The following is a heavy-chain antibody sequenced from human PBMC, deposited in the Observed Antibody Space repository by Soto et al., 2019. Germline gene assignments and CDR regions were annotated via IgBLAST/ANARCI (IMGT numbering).Heavy chain of an antibody. J-gene: IGHJ4*02. CDR3: ARVTFLGTTTRRFVH. V-gene: IGHV3-7*01. Sequence: PGGSLRLSCSASGFTFSSYWMTWVRQAPGKGLEWVANIKEDGSDKHYVDSMRGRFTISRDNANNSLYLQMSSLRAEDTAVYYCARVTFLGTTTRRFVHCGQGTLVTVPS. CDR2: IKEDGSDK. CDR1: GFTFSSYW. D-gene: IGHD1-7*01.